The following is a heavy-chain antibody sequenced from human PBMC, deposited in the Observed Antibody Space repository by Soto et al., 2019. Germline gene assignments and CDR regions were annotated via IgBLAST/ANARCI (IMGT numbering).Heavy chain of an antibody. CDR1: GGSISSYY. J-gene: IGHJ4*02. Sequence: PSETLSLTCTVSGGSISSYYWSWIRQPPGKGLEWIGYIYYSGSTNYNPSLKSRVTISVDTSKNQFSLKLSSVTAADTAAYYCASARSGWYYFDYWGQGTLVTVSS. CDR2: IYYSGST. V-gene: IGHV4-59*01. D-gene: IGHD6-19*01. CDR3: ASARSGWYYFDY.